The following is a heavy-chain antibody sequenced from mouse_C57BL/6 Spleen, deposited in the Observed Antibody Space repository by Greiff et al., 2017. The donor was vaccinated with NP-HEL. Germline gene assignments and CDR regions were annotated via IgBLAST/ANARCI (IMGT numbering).Heavy chain of an antibody. J-gene: IGHJ2*01. V-gene: IGHV5-4*03. D-gene: IGHD3-1*01. CDR1: GFTFSSYA. CDR2: ISDGGSYT. CDR3: ARGGLPNYFDY. Sequence: EVKLMESGGGLVKPGGSLKLSCAASGFTFSSYAMSWVRQTPEKRLEWVATISDGGSYTYYPDNVKGRFTISRDNAKNNLYLQMSHLKSEDTAMYYCARGGLPNYFDYWGQGTTLTVSS.